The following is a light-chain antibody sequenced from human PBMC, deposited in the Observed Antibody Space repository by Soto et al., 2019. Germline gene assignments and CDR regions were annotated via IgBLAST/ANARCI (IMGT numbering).Light chain of an antibody. J-gene: IGLJ2*01. Sequence: QSALTQPPSASGSPGQSVTISCTGTSSDVGGYNYVSWYQQHPGKAPKLMIYEVSKRPSGVPDRFSGSKSGNTASLTVSGLQAEDEAEYYCNSFADGHKKVFGGGTKLTVL. CDR3: NSFADGHKKV. V-gene: IGLV2-8*01. CDR1: SSDVGGYNY. CDR2: EVS.